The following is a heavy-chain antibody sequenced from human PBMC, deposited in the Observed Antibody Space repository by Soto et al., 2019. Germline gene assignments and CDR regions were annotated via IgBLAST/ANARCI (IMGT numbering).Heavy chain of an antibody. J-gene: IGHJ4*02. D-gene: IGHD6-19*01. Sequence: GSLRLSCSASGFTFSSYAMSWVRQAPGKGLEWVSAISGSGGSTYYADSVKGRFTISRDNSKNTLYLQMNSLRAEDTAVYYCAKGSSGWYLGYFDYWGQGTLVTVSS. V-gene: IGHV3-23*01. CDR2: ISGSGGST. CDR1: GFTFSSYA. CDR3: AKGSSGWYLGYFDY.